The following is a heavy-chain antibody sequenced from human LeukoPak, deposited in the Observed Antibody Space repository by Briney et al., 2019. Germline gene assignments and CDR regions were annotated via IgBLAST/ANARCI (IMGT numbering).Heavy chain of an antibody. Sequence: GMSLRLSCAASGFTFSSYGIHWVRQAPGRGLEWVAVISHDANFKSYADSVKGRFAISRDNSENTVYLQMKSLRAEDTAVYFCAKTAWGYFDSSGYETWGQGTLVTISS. CDR2: ISHDANFK. CDR1: GFTFSSYG. CDR3: AKTAWGYFDSSGYET. J-gene: IGHJ4*02. V-gene: IGHV3-30*18. D-gene: IGHD3-22*01.